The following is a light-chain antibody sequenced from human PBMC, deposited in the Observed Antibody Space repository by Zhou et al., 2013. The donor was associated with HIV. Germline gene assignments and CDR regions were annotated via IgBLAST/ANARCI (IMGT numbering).Light chain of an antibody. CDR1: QSVSSSY. J-gene: IGKJ1*01. Sequence: EIVLTQSPGTLSLSPGERATLSCRASQSVSSSYLAWYQQKPGQAPRLLIYGTSNRATGIPDRFSGSGSGTDFTLTISRLEPEDFAVYYCHQYGGSPRWTFGQGTKVEIK. V-gene: IGKV3-20*01. CDR2: GTS. CDR3: HQYGGSPRWT.